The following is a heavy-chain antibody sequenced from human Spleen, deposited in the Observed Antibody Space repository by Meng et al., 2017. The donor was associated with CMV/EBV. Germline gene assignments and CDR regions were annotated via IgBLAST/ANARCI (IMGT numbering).Heavy chain of an antibody. Sequence: GESLKTSCAASGFPFDNYAMHWVRQAPGKGLGWVSRIHSDGSSTSYADSVKGRFTISRDNAKNTLYLQMNSLRAEDTAVYYCARGSVGLGIAARKTHDAFDIWGQGAMVTVSS. J-gene: IGHJ3*02. CDR1: GFPFDNYA. CDR3: ARGSVGLGIAARKTHDAFDI. D-gene: IGHD6-6*01. V-gene: IGHV3-74*01. CDR2: IHSDGSST.